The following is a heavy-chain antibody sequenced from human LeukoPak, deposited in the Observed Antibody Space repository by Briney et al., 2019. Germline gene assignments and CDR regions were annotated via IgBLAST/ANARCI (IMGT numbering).Heavy chain of an antibody. CDR2: ISRDGSTK. D-gene: IGHD4-17*01. Sequence: PGGSLRLSCVASGFTFSSYSMHWVRQAPGKGLEWVAVISRDGSTKYYADSVKGRFTISRDNSKNTLYLQVSSLSAEDTAVYYCVKDGGDYGENGWFDPWGQGTLVTVSS. V-gene: IGHV3-30*14. J-gene: IGHJ5*02. CDR3: VKDGGDYGENGWFDP. CDR1: GFTFSSYS.